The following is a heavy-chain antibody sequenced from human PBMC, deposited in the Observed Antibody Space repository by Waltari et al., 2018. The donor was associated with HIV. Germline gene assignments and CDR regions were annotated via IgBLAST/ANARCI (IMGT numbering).Heavy chain of an antibody. J-gene: IGHJ4*02. V-gene: IGHV1-18*04. CDR2: IGTKNGNT. D-gene: IGHD1-1*01. CDR3: ARSERSQDQQLVSFFDY. Sequence: QIQLVQSGAGVKKPGASVKATCQASGYNFGGYQNPWVGQVAGQGLEGMGWIGTKNGNTKYGQKFQDRVTMTTDTTMSTAYMELRSLRFDDTAVFYCARSERSQDQQLVSFFDYWGQGTLVIVSS. CDR1: GYNFGGYQ.